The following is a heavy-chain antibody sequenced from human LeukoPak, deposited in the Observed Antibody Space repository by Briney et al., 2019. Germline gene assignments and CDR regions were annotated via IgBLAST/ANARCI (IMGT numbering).Heavy chain of an antibody. CDR2: IRYDGSNK. CDR1: GFTVSSNY. J-gene: IGHJ4*02. Sequence: GGSLRLSCAASGFTVSSNYMSWVRQAPGKGLEWVAFIRYDGSNKYYADSVKGRFTISRDNSKNTLYLQMNSLRAEDTAVYYCARVGGGYCDYWGQGTLVTVSS. V-gene: IGHV3-30*02. D-gene: IGHD3-16*01. CDR3: ARVGGGYCDY.